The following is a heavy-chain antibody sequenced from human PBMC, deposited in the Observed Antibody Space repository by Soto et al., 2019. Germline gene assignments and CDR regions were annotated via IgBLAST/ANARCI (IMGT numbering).Heavy chain of an antibody. CDR2: IKQDGSEK. V-gene: IGHV3-7*03. J-gene: IGHJ4*02. CDR3: AKNKIEGVDYFDY. D-gene: IGHD3-10*01. CDR1: GFTFSTYW. Sequence: HPGGSLRLSCAASGFTFSTYWMSWVRQAPGKGLEWVANIKQDGSEKFYVDSVKGRFTISRDNAQNSLYLQMNSLRAEDTAVYFCAKNKIEGVDYFDYWGQGTLVHVSS.